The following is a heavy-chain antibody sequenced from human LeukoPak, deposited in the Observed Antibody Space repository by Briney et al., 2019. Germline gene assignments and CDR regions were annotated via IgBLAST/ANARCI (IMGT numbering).Heavy chain of an antibody. D-gene: IGHD3-22*01. Sequence: PGGSLRLSCAASGFTLSSYAMSWVRQAPGKGLEWVSAISGSGDTIYYADSVKGRFTISRDNSKNTLYLQMNSLRAEDTAVYYCAKERFDYYDSSGPNDYWGQGTLVTVSS. J-gene: IGHJ4*02. V-gene: IGHV3-23*01. CDR3: AKERFDYYDSSGPNDY. CDR1: GFTLSSYA. CDR2: ISGSGDTI.